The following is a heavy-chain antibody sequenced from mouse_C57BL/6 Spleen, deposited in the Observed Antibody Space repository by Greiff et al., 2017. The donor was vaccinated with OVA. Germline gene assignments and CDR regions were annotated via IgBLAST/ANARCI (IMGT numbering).Heavy chain of an antibody. D-gene: IGHD1-1*01. CDR1: GYTFTSYW. J-gene: IGHJ2*01. V-gene: IGHV1-61*01. Sequence: VQLQQPGAELVRPGSSVKLSCKASGYTFTSYWMDWVKQRPGQGLEWIGNIYPSDSETHYNQKFKDKATLTVDKSSSTAYMQLSSLTSEDSAVYYCARAGSPHCDGWGKGTTLTVAS. CDR3: ARAGSPHCDG. CDR2: IYPSDSET.